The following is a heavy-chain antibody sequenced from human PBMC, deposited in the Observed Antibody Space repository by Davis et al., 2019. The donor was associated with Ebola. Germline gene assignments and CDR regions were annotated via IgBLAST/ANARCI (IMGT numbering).Heavy chain of an antibody. CDR2: IYRGSST. D-gene: IGHD6-13*01. V-gene: IGHV3-53*01. J-gene: IGHJ4*02. CDR1: GFNVSGNY. CDR3: TRGRGGSSWELY. Sequence: GGSLRLSCTASGFNVSGNYVSWVRQAPGKGLEWVAVIYRGSSTYYADSVKGRFTISRDNSKDTVRLQMNSLRAEDTAVYYCTRGRGGSSWELYWGQGTLVTVSS.